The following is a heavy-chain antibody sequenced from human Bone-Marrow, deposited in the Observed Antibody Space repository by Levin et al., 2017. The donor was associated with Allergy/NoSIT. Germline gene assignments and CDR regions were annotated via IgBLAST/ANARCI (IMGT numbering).Heavy chain of an antibody. CDR2: ISSSSSYI. V-gene: IGHV3-21*01. CDR1: GFTFSSYS. Sequence: AASVKVSCAASGFTFSSYSMNWVRQAPGKGLEWVSSISSSSSYIYYADSVKGRFTISRDNAKNSLYLQMNSLRAEDTAVYYCARASIVGADTLTYYFDYWGQGTLVTVSS. D-gene: IGHD1-26*01. J-gene: IGHJ4*02. CDR3: ARASIVGADTLTYYFDY.